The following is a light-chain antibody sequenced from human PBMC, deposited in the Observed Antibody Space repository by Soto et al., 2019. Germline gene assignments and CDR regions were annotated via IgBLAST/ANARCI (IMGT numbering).Light chain of an antibody. CDR1: QYIRND. V-gene: IGKV1-6*01. J-gene: IGKJ4*01. Sequence: ATQMTQSPSSLSAPVGDRVTITCRASQYIRNDLGWYKKKPGKAPRLLIYAASILQSGVPSRFSGSGSGTDFSLTISSLQPEDSATYYCLQDYRYQLTFGGGTKVEIK. CDR2: AAS. CDR3: LQDYRYQLT.